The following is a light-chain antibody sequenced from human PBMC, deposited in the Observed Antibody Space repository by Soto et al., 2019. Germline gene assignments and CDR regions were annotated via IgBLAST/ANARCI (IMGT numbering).Light chain of an antibody. CDR1: SNGVGSYNL. CDR2: EGS. J-gene: IGLJ2*01. V-gene: IGLV2-23*01. CDR3: CSYAGSSTFVV. Sequence: QSVLTQPASVSGSPGQSITISCTGTSNGVGSYNLVSWYQQHPGKAPKLMIYEGSKRPSGVSDRFSGSKSGNTASLTISGLQAEDEADYYCCSYAGSSTFVVFGGGTQLTVL.